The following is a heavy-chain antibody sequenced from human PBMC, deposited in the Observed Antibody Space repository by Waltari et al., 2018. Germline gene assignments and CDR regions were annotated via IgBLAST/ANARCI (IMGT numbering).Heavy chain of an antibody. CDR2: ISYDGTNI. J-gene: IGHJ4*02. V-gene: IGHV3-30*18. CDR3: AKDQTRHSHGWYKPDH. D-gene: IGHD6-19*01. Sequence: QVQLVESGGGVVQPGGCRRLSCAASGFRFSSYGMHWVRQAPGKGLEWVAVISYDGTNIYYADSVKGRFTISRDKSNNMLNLEMNSLRVEDTAVYYCAKDQTRHSHGWYKPDHWGQGTLVTVSS. CDR1: GFRFSSYG.